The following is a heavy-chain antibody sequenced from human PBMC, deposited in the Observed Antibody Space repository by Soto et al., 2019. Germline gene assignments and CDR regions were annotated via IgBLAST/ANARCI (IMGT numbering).Heavy chain of an antibody. J-gene: IGHJ4*02. V-gene: IGHV3-23*01. CDR3: ANPRDVDTANFDY. D-gene: IGHD5-18*01. CDR2: ISGSGGST. Sequence: GGSLRLSCAASGFTFSSYAMSWVRQAPGKGLEWVSAISGSGGSTYYADSVKGRFTISRDNSKNTLYLQMNSLRAEDTAVYYCANPRDVDTANFDYWGQGTLVTVSS. CDR1: GFTFSSYA.